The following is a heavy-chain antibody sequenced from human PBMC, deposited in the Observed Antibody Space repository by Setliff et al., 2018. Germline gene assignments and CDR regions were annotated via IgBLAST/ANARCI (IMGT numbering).Heavy chain of an antibody. CDR1: GYTFTTHG. J-gene: IGHJ3*01. D-gene: IGHD1-26*01. CDR2: ISVYNGNT. Sequence: GASVKVSCKASGYTFTTHGISWVRQAPGQGPEWMGRISVYNGNTNYGQKYQGRVAMTTDTSTNTVYMELRSLRSDDTAVYFCVREYSGGGLTWGQGTMVTVSS. CDR3: VREYSGGGLT. V-gene: IGHV1-18*01.